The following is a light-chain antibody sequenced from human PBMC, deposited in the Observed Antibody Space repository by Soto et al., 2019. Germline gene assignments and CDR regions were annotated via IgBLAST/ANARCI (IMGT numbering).Light chain of an antibody. Sequence: EIVLTQAAGTLSLTPGGRATLSCRASQSVTSGDLAWYQQKPGQAPRLLMYGASRRITGVPDRFSGSGSGTDFTLTISRLQPEDFAVYYCQQYGNFPRTFGQGTKVDIK. CDR1: QSVTSGD. V-gene: IGKV3-20*01. J-gene: IGKJ1*01. CDR2: GAS. CDR3: QQYGNFPRT.